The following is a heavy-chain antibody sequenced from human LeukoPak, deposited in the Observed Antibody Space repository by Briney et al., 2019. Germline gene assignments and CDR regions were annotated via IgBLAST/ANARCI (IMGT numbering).Heavy chain of an antibody. Sequence: PSVKVSCKASGYTFTGYYMHWVRQAPGQGREWMGWINPNSGGTNYAQKFQGRVTMTRDTSISTAYMELSRLRSDDTAVYYCARTYYYDSSGPVTDYWGQGTLVTVSS. D-gene: IGHD3-22*01. CDR3: ARTYYYDSSGPVTDY. CDR2: INPNSGGT. CDR1: GYTFTGYY. V-gene: IGHV1-2*02. J-gene: IGHJ4*02.